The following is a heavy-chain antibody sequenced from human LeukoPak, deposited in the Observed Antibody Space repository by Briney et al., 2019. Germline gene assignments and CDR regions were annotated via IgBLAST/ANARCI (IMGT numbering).Heavy chain of an antibody. CDR2: ISGSGSII. CDR1: GFTFRNFE. D-gene: IGHD4-11*01. CDR3: VQVQY. J-gene: IGHJ1*01. Sequence: GGSLRLSCSASGFTFRNFEMNWVRQAPGKGLEWLAYISGSGSIIHYADSVKGRFTISRDNAKNSLYLQMNNVRAEDTAVYYCVQVQYWGRGTLVTVSS. V-gene: IGHV3-48*03.